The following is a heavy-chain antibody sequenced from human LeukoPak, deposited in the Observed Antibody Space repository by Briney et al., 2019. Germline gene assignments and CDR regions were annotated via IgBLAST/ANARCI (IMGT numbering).Heavy chain of an antibody. CDR2: IYTSGST. CDR3: ARSYSSSWTSFDY. Sequence: PSETLSLTCTVSGGSTSSYYWNWIRQSAGKGLEWIGRIYTSGSTNYNPSLKSRVTMSVDTSKNQFSLKLSSVTAADTAVYYCARSYSSSWTSFDYWGQGSLVTVSS. CDR1: GGSTSSYY. V-gene: IGHV4-4*07. J-gene: IGHJ4*02. D-gene: IGHD6-13*01.